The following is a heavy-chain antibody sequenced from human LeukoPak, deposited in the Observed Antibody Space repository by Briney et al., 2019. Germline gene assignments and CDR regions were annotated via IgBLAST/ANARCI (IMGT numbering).Heavy chain of an antibody. Sequence: LGGSLRLSCAASGFSFSSYSMNWVRQAPGKGLEWVSYINEGSTYTYYAKSVKGRFTISRDNAKNSLYLQMNSLRGEDTAVYYCARDDAATARASGMDVWGKGTTVTVSS. J-gene: IGHJ6*04. CDR3: ARDDAATARASGMDV. CDR2: INEGSTYT. CDR1: GFSFSSYS. D-gene: IGHD6-6*01. V-gene: IGHV3-21*01.